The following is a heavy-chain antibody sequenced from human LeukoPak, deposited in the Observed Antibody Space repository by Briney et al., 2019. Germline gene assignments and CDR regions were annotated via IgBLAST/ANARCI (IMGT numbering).Heavy chain of an antibody. CDR2: SKTTKASSCTT. D-gene: IGHD6-13*01. Sequence: GGSLRLSCAASGYTITDPHMDWVRQAPGKGLEWGGRSKTTKASSCTTEYAASVRGPFTISRDDSKNSLYLQVNSLKAEDTAVYYCVRVVTTGSGWYHFDNWGQGTLVTVSS. CDR1: GYTITDPH. J-gene: IGHJ4*02. CDR3: VRVVTTGSGWYHFDN. V-gene: IGHV3-72*01.